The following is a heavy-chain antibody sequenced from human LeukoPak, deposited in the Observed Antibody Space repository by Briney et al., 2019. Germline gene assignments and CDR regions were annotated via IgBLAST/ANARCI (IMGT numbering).Heavy chain of an antibody. J-gene: IGHJ6*02. Sequence: GASVKVSCKASGYTFTSYGISWVRQAPGQGLEWMGWINPNSGGTNYAQKFQGRVTMTRDTSISTAYMELSRLRSDDTAVYYCAKGDLGATLYYYGMDVWGQGTTVTVSS. CDR2: INPNSGGT. V-gene: IGHV1-2*02. CDR1: GYTFTSYG. CDR3: AKGDLGATLYYYGMDV. D-gene: IGHD1-26*01.